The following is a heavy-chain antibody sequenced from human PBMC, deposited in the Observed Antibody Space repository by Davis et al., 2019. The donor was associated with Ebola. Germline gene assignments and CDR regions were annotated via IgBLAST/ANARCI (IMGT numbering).Heavy chain of an antibody. CDR1: GFTFSSYE. V-gene: IGHV3-30*18. CDR3: AKEPLWFGNWFDP. J-gene: IGHJ5*02. Sequence: GESLKISCAASGFTFSSYEMNWVRQAPGKGLEWVAVISYDGSNKYYADSVKGRFTISRDNSKNTLYLQMNSLRAEDTAVYYCAKEPLWFGNWFDPWGQGTLVTVSS. D-gene: IGHD3-10*01. CDR2: ISYDGSNK.